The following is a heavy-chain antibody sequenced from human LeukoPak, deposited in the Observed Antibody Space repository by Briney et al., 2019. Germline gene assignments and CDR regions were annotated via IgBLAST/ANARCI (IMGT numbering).Heavy chain of an antibody. J-gene: IGHJ4*02. V-gene: IGHV3-23*01. D-gene: IGHD5-24*01. CDR3: AKRGMTTIKEGFDY. Sequence: PGGSLRLSCGASGFTFSNYAMSWVRQAPGRGLEWVSAVSGSGGSTYYAHSVKGRFTISRDNSKNTLYLQMNSLRAEDTAVYYCAKRGMTTIKEGFDYWGQGTLVTVSS. CDR1: GFTFSNYA. CDR2: VSGSGGST.